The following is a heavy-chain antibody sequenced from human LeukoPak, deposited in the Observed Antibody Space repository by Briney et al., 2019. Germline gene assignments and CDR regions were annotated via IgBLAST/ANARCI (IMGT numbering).Heavy chain of an antibody. J-gene: IGHJ6*02. Sequence: PGGSLRLSCAASGFTFSSYWMSWVRQAPGKGLEWVANIKQDGSEKYYVDSVKGRFTISRDNAKNSLYLQMNSLRAEDTAVYYCARTEEDTGYYYYGMDVWGQGTTVTVFS. CDR3: ARTEEDTGYYYYGMDV. CDR1: GFTFSSYW. CDR2: IKQDGSEK. V-gene: IGHV3-7*04. D-gene: IGHD2-15*01.